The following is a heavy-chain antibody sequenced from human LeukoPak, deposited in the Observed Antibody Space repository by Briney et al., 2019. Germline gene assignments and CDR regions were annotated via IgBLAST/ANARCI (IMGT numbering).Heavy chain of an antibody. CDR2: IYTSGST. J-gene: IGHJ6*04. D-gene: IGHD4-11*01. CDR3: AREPLQSRPLDV. CDR1: GGSISSYY. Sequence: SETLSLTCTVSGGSISSYYWSWIRQPAGKGLEWIGRIYTSGSTNYNPSLRSRVTMSVDTSKNQFSLKLSSVTAADTAVYYCAREPLQSRPLDVWDKGTTVTVSS. V-gene: IGHV4-4*07.